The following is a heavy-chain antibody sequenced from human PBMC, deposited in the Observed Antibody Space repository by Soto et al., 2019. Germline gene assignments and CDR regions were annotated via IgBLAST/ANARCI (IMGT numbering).Heavy chain of an antibody. D-gene: IGHD3-10*01. V-gene: IGHV4-34*01. Sequence: KPSETLSLTCAVYGGSFSGYYWSWIRQPPGKGLEWIGEINHSGSTNYNPSLKSRVTISVDTSKNQFSLKLSSVTAADTAVYYCARRSGYYYYGMDVWGQGTTVTVSS. CDR3: ARRSGYYYYGMDV. CDR1: GGSFSGYY. J-gene: IGHJ6*02. CDR2: INHSGST.